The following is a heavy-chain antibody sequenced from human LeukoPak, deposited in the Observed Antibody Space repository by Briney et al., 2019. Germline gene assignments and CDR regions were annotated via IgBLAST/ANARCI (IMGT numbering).Heavy chain of an antibody. CDR1: GCSISSGYY. D-gene: IGHD6-13*01. CDR2: ISPSGST. V-gene: IGHV4-38-2*01. CDR3: ALSPLGAAGTWSGLFDY. Sequence: PSETLSLTCAVSGCSISSGYYWGWIRQPPGKGLEWIGSISPSGSTFYNPSLKSRVTISVDTSKNQFSLKLRSVTAADTAVYYCALSPLGAAGTWSGLFDYWGQGTLVTVSS. J-gene: IGHJ4*02.